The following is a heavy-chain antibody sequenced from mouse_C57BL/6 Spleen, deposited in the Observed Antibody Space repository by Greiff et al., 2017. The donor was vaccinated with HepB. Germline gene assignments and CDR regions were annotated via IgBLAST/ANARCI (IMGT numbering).Heavy chain of an antibody. CDR1: GFTFSDYG. V-gene: IGHV5-17*01. CDR3: ARDYGSSLYYYAMDY. D-gene: IGHD1-1*01. CDR2: ISSGSSTI. J-gene: IGHJ4*01. Sequence: EVMLVESGGGLVKPGGSLKLSCATSGFTFSDYGMHWVRQAPEKGLEWVAYISSGSSTIYYADTVKGRFTISRDNAKNTLFLQRTSLRSEDTAMYYCARDYGSSLYYYAMDYWGQGTSATVSS.